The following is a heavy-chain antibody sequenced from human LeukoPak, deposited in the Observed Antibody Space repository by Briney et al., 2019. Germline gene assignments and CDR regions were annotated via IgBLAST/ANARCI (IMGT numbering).Heavy chain of an antibody. Sequence: SETLSLTCALSGYSTSSGNYWGGIRQPPGKGLEWIGSIYHSGSTYYNPSLKSRVTISVDTSKNQFSLKLSSVTAADTAVYYCARDPIEYYDSSGPRRKTHFDYGGQGTLVTVSS. D-gene: IGHD3-22*01. J-gene: IGHJ4*02. CDR1: GYSTSSGNY. CDR2: IYHSGST. V-gene: IGHV4-38-2*02. CDR3: ARDPIEYYDSSGPRRKTHFDY.